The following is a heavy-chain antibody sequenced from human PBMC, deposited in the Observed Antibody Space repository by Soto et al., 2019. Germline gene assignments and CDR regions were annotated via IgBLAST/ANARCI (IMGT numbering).Heavy chain of an antibody. CDR3: ARAVAGLDY. D-gene: IGHD6-19*01. Sequence: SETLSLTCTVSGGSVSSGSYYWSWIRQPPGKGLEWIGYIYYSGSTNYNPSLKSRVTISVDTSKNQFSLKLSSVTAADTAVYYCARAVAGLDYWGQGTLVTVSS. V-gene: IGHV4-61*01. J-gene: IGHJ4*02. CDR2: IYYSGST. CDR1: GGSVSSGSYY.